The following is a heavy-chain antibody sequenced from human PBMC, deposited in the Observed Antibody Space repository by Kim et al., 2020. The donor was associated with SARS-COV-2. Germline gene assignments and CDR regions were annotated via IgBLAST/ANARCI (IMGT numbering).Heavy chain of an antibody. D-gene: IGHD3-10*01. V-gene: IGHV3-74*01. CDR1: GFSFSSYW. CDR2: INTDGSST. J-gene: IGHJ4*02. CDR3: ARDSGRIVDY. Sequence: GGSLRLSCAASGFSFSSYWMHWVRQAPGKGLVWVSRINTDGSSTGYADSVKGRFTISKDHAKNTVYLQMRSLRADDPAVYYCARDSGRIVDYWGQRTLAT.